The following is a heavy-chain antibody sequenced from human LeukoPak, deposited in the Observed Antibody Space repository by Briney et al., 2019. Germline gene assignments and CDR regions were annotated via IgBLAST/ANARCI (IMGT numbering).Heavy chain of an antibody. CDR2: IKEDGYEK. Sequence: GGSLRLSCAASGFTFSTYWMSWVRQAPGKGLEWVANIKEDGYEKYYVDSVKGRFTISRDNAKNSLYLQMNSLRAEDTAVYYCAREPGGVDYWGQGTLVTVSS. J-gene: IGHJ4*02. D-gene: IGHD3-16*01. CDR3: AREPGGVDY. CDR1: GFTFSTYW. V-gene: IGHV3-7*01.